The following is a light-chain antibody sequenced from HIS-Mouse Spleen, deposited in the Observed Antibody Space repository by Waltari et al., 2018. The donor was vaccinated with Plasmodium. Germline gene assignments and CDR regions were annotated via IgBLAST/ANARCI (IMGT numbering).Light chain of an antibody. CDR1: ALTKQQ. CDR3: QSADSSGTPNWV. Sequence: SYELTQPPSVSVSPGQTARITCPGAALTKQQAYWDQQKPGQATVLVIYKDSERPSGIPERFSGSSSGTTVTLTISGVQAEDEADYYCQSADSSGTPNWVFGGGTKLTVL. CDR2: KDS. J-gene: IGLJ3*02. V-gene: IGLV3-25*03.